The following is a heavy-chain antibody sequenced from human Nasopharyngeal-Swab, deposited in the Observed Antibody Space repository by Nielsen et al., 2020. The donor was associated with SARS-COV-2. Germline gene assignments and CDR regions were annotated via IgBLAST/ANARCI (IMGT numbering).Heavy chain of an antibody. Sequence: APVKVSCKASGYTFTGYYMHWVRQAPGQGLEWMGRINPNSGGTNYAQKFQGRVTMTRDTSISTAYMELSRLRSDDTAVYYCARDSETYDFWSGFDYWGQGTLVTVSS. CDR2: INPNSGGT. V-gene: IGHV1-2*06. CDR3: ARDSETYDFWSGFDY. J-gene: IGHJ4*02. D-gene: IGHD3-3*01. CDR1: GYTFTGYY.